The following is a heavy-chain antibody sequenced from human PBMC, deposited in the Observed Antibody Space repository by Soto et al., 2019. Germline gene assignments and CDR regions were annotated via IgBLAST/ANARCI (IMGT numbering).Heavy chain of an antibody. CDR1: EGTFNSYA. J-gene: IGHJ4*02. D-gene: IGHD6-13*01. CDR2: IIPYYNTL. V-gene: IGHV1-69*01. Sequence: QAQVVQSGAEVRKPGSSVKLSCKASEGTFNSYAIAWVRQAPGQGLEWMGGIIPYYNTLNYAQKFQDRVTIPADDSPNTVYMALSSLRSDDTAVSFCASGASRWYPYFFDSWAQGTLVTVSS. CDR3: ASGASRWYPYFFDS.